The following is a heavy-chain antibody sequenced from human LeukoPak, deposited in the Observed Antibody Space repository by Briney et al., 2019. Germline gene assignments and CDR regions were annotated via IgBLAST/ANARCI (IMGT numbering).Heavy chain of an antibody. V-gene: IGHV4-59*01. Sequence: PSETLSLTCTVSGGSISSYYCSWIRQPPPQGMEWIGYINNNRSTNTNPTFNSRVTISVATSTNQFYLKLSSVTAADTAVYYCARVDEEDCSSSSCREYFDYWDQGTLVTVSS. CDR1: GGSISSYY. D-gene: IGHD2-2*01. J-gene: IGHJ4*02. CDR3: ARVDEEDCSSSSCREYFDY. CDR2: INNNRST.